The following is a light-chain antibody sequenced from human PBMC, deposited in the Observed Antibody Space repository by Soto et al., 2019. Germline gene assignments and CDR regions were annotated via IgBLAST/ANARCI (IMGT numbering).Light chain of an antibody. CDR2: EVN. CDR1: SSDVGGYNY. V-gene: IGLV2-8*01. CDR3: SSYTGSSNV. Sequence: QSVLTQPPSASGSPGQSVAISCTGTSSDVGGYNYVSWYQQHPGKAPKLMIYEVNKRPSGVPDRFSGSKSGNTASLTVSGLHAEEAADYYCSSYTGSSNVFGTGTKLTVL. J-gene: IGLJ1*01.